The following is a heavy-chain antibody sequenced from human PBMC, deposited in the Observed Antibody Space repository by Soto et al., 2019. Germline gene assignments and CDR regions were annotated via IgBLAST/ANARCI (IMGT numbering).Heavy chain of an antibody. CDR1: GFTFSSYG. D-gene: IGHD2-15*01. CDR2: IWYDGSNK. Sequence: GWSLRLSCAASGFTFSSYGMHWVRQAPGNGLEWVAVIWYDGSNKYYADSVKGRFTISRDNSKNTLYLQMNSLRAEDTAVYYCAREHCSGGSCYSFGGEAGWFDPWGQGTLVTVS. V-gene: IGHV3-33*01. CDR3: AREHCSGGSCYSFGGEAGWFDP. J-gene: IGHJ5*02.